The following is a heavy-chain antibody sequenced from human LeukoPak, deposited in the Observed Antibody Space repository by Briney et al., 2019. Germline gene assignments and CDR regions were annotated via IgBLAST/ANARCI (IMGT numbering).Heavy chain of an antibody. V-gene: IGHV3-20*04. CDR3: AREGGFGYDDAFDP. CDR1: GFTFDDYG. CDR2: INWNGGST. J-gene: IGHJ3*01. D-gene: IGHD3-16*02. Sequence: PGGSLRLSCAASGFTFDDYGMSWVRQAPGKGLEWVSGINWNGGSTGYADSVTGRFTVSRDNAKNSVYLQMNSLRAEDTAVYYCAREGGFGYDDAFDPWGHGTTVTVSS.